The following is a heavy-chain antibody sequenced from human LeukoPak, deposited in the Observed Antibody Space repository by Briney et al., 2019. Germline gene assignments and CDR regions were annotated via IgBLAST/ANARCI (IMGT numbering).Heavy chain of an antibody. CDR3: ARGEVRGSSSWYRRKYNWFDP. CDR2: INHSGST. J-gene: IGHJ5*02. Sequence: SETLSLTCAVYGGSFSGYYWSWIRQPPGKGLEWIGEINHSGSTNYNPSLKSRVTISVDTSKNQFSLKLSSVTAADTAVYYCARGEVRGSSSWYRRKYNWFDPWGQGTLVTVSS. V-gene: IGHV4-34*01. D-gene: IGHD6-13*01. CDR1: GGSFSGYY.